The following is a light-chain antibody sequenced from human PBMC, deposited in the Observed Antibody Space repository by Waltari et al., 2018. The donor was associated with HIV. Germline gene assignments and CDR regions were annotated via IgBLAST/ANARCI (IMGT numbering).Light chain of an antibody. CDR1: QSVLYSSNNKNY. J-gene: IGKJ4*01. CDR2: WAS. CDR3: QQYYSTPLT. Sequence: DIVMTQSQDPLAVSLGERATINCKSSQSVLYSSNNKNYLAWYQQKPGQPPELLIYWASTRESGVPDRFSGSGSATDFTLTISSLQAEDVAVYYCQQYYSTPLTFGGGTQVEIK. V-gene: IGKV4-1*01.